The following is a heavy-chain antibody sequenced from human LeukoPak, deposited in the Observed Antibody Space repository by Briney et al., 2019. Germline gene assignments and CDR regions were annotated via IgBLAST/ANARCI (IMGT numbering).Heavy chain of an antibody. D-gene: IGHD3-16*02. V-gene: IGHV4-34*01. CDR2: INHSGST. CDR1: GFTVSSNY. Sequence: GSLRLSCAASGFTVSSNYMSWIRQPPGKGLEWIGEINHSGSTNYNPSLKSRVTISVDTSKNQFSLKLSSVTAADTAVYYCASVARLSGRDYWGQGTLVTVSS. J-gene: IGHJ4*02. CDR3: ASVARLSGRDY.